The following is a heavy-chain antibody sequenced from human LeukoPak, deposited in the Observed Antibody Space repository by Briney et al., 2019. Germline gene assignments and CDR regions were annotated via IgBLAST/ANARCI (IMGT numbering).Heavy chain of an antibody. CDR1: GGSFSGYY. D-gene: IGHD6-6*01. J-gene: IGHJ4*02. CDR3: AIRQLVRTGYFDY. V-gene: IGHV4-34*01. Sequence: PSETLSLTXAVYGGSFSGYYWSWIGQPPGKGLEWIGEINHSGSTNYNPSLKSRVTISVDTSKNQFSLKLSSVTAADTAVYYSAIRQLVRTGYFDYWGQGTLVTVSS. CDR2: INHSGST.